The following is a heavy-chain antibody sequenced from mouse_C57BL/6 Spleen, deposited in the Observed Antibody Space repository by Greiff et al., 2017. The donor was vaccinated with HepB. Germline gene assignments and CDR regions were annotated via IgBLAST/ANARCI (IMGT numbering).Heavy chain of an antibody. CDR1: GYTFTSYG. CDR2: IYPRSGNT. CDR3: ARSPLYYDGSSYDWYFDV. J-gene: IGHJ1*03. V-gene: IGHV1-81*01. Sequence: QVQLQQSGAELARPGASVKLSCKASGYTFTSYGISWVKQRTGQGLEWIGEIYPRSGNTYYNEKFKGKATLTADKSSSTAYMELRSLTSEDSAVYFCARSPLYYDGSSYDWYFDVWGTGTTVTVSS. D-gene: IGHD1-1*01.